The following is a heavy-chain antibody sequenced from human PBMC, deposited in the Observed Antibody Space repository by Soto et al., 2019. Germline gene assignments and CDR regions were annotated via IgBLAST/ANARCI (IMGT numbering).Heavy chain of an antibody. CDR2: IYDSGTT. J-gene: IGHJ4*02. Sequence: QVQLQEAGPGLVKPSQTLSLTCTVSGVSISSGYYFWNWIRQPPGKGLEWLGYIYDSGTTYYNPSLKSLLVMSVDTSKNQFSLTLSSVTAADTAVYYCARQDCRSTTCSDFDSWGQGTLVTVSP. V-gene: IGHV4-30-4*01. CDR3: ARQDCRSTTCSDFDS. CDR1: GVSISSGYYF. D-gene: IGHD2-2*01.